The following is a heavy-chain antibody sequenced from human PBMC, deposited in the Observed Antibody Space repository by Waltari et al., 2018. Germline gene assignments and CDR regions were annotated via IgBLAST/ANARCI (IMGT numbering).Heavy chain of an antibody. J-gene: IGHJ4*02. CDR3: AHRPRVAGKNYFDY. CDR2: IYWNDDK. D-gene: IGHD6-19*01. CDR1: GFSLSTRGVG. V-gene: IGHV2-5*01. Sequence: QITLNESGPTLVKPTQTLTLTCTFSGFSLSTRGVGVAWIRQPPGKALEWLALIYWNDDKRYSPSLKSRLTITKDTSKNQLVLTMTNMDPVDTATYYCAHRPRVAGKNYFDYWGQGTLVTVSS.